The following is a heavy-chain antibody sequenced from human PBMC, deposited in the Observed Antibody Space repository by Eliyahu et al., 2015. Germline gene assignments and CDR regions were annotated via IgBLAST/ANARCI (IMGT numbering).Heavy chain of an antibody. CDR3: ARDGDLTVTTGAFDI. D-gene: IGHD4-17*01. CDR2: INQDGSAK. J-gene: IGHJ3*02. Sequence: EVQLVESGGGLVQSGGXLRLSCAAAGFPFXNYWMXWVRQAPGKGLEWVANINQDGSAKYFVDSVKGRFTISRDNTKKSLYLQMNTLTAEDTAIYYCARDGDLTVTTGAFDIWGQGTLVTVSS. CDR1: GFPFXNYW. V-gene: IGHV3-7*03.